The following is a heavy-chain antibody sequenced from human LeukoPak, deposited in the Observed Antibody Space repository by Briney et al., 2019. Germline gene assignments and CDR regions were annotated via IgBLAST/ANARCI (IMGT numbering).Heavy chain of an antibody. J-gene: IGHJ5*02. CDR1: GGTFSSYA. D-gene: IGHD3-22*01. V-gene: IGHV1-69*13. Sequence: SVTVSFKASGGTFSSYAISWVRQAPGQGLEWMGGIIPIFGTANYAQKFQGRVTITADESTSTAYMELSSLRSEDTAVYYCARDPNYYDSSGYYWFDPWGQGTLVTVSS. CDR3: ARDPNYYDSSGYYWFDP. CDR2: IIPIFGTA.